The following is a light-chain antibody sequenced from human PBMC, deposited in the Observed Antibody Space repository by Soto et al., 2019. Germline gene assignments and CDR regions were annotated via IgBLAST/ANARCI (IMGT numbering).Light chain of an antibody. CDR2: GAS. CDR1: QSVSSDY. Sequence: EIVMTQSPATLSLSPGERATLSGRASQSVSSDYLSWYQQSPGQAPRLLIYGASTRATGIPARFSGSGSGTDFTLTVSSLQPEEFAIYYCQQDFKLPITFGQGTRLEIK. J-gene: IGKJ5*01. CDR3: QQDFKLPIT. V-gene: IGKV3D-7*01.